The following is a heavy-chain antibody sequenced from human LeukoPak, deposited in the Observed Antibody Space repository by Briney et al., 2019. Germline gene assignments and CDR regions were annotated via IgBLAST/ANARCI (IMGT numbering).Heavy chain of an antibody. CDR1: GFTFSSYA. J-gene: IGHJ5*02. V-gene: IGHV3-23*01. CDR3: AKDLTDYGFWSGYTTLYNWFDP. D-gene: IGHD3-3*01. Sequence: PGGSLRLSCAASGFTFSSYAMSWVRQAPGKGLEWVSAISGSGGSTYYADSVKGRFTISRDNSKNTLHLQMNSLRAEDTAVYYCAKDLTDYGFWSGYTTLYNWFDPWGQGTLVTVSS. CDR2: ISGSGGST.